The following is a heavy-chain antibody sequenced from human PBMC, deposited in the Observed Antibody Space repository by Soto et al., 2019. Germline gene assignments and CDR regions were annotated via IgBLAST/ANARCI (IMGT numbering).Heavy chain of an antibody. V-gene: IGHV3-74*01. CDR1: GFTFRKFW. CDR2: ISSDGTTT. J-gene: IGHJ1*01. CDR3: AIQDCTNDVCLEAAVTVGGALES. Sequence: EVQLVQSGGGLAQPGKSLRLSCAASGFTFRKFWMHWVRQVPGKGPVWVSYISSDGTTTDYADSVKGRFTILRANDKDTLYLQMDSLRAEDTAVYYCAIQDCTNDVCLEAAVTVGGALESWGQGTLVTVSS. D-gene: IGHD2-8*01.